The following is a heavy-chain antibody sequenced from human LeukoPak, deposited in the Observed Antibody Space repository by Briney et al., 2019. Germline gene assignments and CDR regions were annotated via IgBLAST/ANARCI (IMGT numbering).Heavy chain of an antibody. V-gene: IGHV3-30*04. Sequence: PGGSLRLSCAASGFAFSSFAMHWVRQAPGKGLEWVSLISYDGIIEDYSDSVKGRFTISRDNFKNTLFLQMNSLRDEDTAVYYCATVGVGATDYWGQGTLVTVSS. CDR1: GFAFSSFA. CDR2: ISYDGIIE. J-gene: IGHJ4*02. CDR3: ATVGVGATDY. D-gene: IGHD1-26*01.